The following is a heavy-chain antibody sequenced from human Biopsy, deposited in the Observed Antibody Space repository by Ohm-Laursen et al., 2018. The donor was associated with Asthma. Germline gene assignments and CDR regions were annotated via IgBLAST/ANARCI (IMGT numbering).Heavy chain of an antibody. V-gene: IGHV3-53*01. Sequence: SLRLSCAASGFAVSRDHMFWVRQAPGKGLKWVSVIYSGGTSHTADSVRGRFTISRDYSKNTLYLQMHSLRAEDTAVYYCARGDSSNWSHYYFDYWGRGTLVTVSS. CDR1: GFAVSRDH. J-gene: IGHJ4*02. CDR3: ARGDSSNWSHYYFDY. D-gene: IGHD3-22*01. CDR2: IYSGGTS.